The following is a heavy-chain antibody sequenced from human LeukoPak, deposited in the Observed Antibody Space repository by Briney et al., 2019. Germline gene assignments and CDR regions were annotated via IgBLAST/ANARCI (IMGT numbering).Heavy chain of an antibody. CDR2: IYSGGST. D-gene: IGHD2-15*01. CDR3: AMKTGWGYFDY. CDR1: GFTVSSNY. V-gene: IGHV3-53*01. Sequence: GSLRLSCAASGFTVSSNYMSWVRQAPGKGLEWVSFIYSGGSTYYADSVKGRFTISRDNSKSTLYLQMNSLRAEDTVVYYCAMKTGWGYFDYWGQGTLVTVSS. J-gene: IGHJ4*02.